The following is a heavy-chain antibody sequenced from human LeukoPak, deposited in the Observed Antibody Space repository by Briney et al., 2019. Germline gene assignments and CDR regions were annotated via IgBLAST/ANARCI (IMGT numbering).Heavy chain of an antibody. V-gene: IGHV4-31*03. CDR1: GGSISSGGYY. CDR3: ARQWLVFWFDP. CDR2: IYYSGST. J-gene: IGHJ5*02. Sequence: PSQTLSLTCTVSGGSISSGGYYWSWIRQHPGKGLEWIGYIYYSGSTYYNPPLKSRVTISVDTSKNQFSLKLSSVTAADTAVYYCARQWLVFWFDPWGQGTLVTVSS. D-gene: IGHD6-19*01.